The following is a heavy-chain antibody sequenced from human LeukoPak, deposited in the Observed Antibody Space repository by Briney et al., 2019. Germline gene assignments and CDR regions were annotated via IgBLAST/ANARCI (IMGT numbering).Heavy chain of an antibody. J-gene: IGHJ4*02. CDR2: INDYGSRT. D-gene: IGHD1-26*01. CDR1: GFTFSRCA. V-gene: IGHV3-64D*09. CDR3: VKDLSGSYTFDY. Sequence: GGSLRLSCSASGFTFSRCAMHWVRQGPGKGLEYVSGINDYGSRTHYGDSAKGRFIISRDDSRNTVFLHMNSLRGDDTALYYCVKDLSGSYTFDYWRQGILVSVSS.